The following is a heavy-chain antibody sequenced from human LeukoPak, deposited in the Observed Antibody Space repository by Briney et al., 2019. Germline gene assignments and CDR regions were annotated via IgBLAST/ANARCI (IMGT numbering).Heavy chain of an antibody. CDR1: GFTLSSYW. J-gene: IGHJ4*02. D-gene: IGHD3-10*01. Sequence: GGSLRLSCAVSGFTLSSYWMNWVRHDPGKGRVWVSLTNTDGKITGYADSVRGRFTISRDNAKNTVFLQMNSLRAEDTAVYYCAKDLLRGAADYWGQGALVTVSS. CDR3: AKDLLRGAADY. V-gene: IGHV3-74*01. CDR2: TNTDGKIT.